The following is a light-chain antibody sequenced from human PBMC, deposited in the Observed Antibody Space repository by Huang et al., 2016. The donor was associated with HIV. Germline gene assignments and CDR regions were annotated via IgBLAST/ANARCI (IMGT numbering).Light chain of an antibody. J-gene: IGKJ1*01. CDR1: QTVLYSLTKKNY. CDR2: WAT. Sequence: DIVMTQSPDSLAVSPGERATINCKSSQTVLYSLTKKNYLAWFQQKPGRPPKLLISWATTRESGVPDRVSGSGSGTDFTLTINNLQAEDVAVYFCLQYYSVPQTFGHGTKVEIK. V-gene: IGKV4-1*01. CDR3: LQYYSVPQT.